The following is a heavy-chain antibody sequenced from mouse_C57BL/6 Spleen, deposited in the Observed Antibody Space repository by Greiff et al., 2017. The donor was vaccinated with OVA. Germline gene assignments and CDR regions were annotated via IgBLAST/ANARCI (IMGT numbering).Heavy chain of an antibody. Sequence: EVQLQQSGPELVKPGASVKIPCKASGYTFTDYNMDWVKQSHGKSLEWIGDINPNNGGTIYNQKFKGKATLTVDKSSSTAYMELRSLTSEDTAVYYCARSHGSRGWYYFDDWGQGTTLTVSS. D-gene: IGHD1-1*01. CDR3: ARSHGSRGWYYFDD. J-gene: IGHJ2*01. CDR2: INPNNGGT. V-gene: IGHV1-18*01. CDR1: GYTFTDYN.